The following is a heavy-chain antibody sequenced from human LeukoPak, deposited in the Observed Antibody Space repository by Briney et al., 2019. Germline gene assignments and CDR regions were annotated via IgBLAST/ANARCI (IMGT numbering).Heavy chain of an antibody. CDR1: GGSIRSGGYY. Sequence: SETLSLTCTVSGGSIRSGGYYWSWIRQHPGKGLEWIGYIHYSGSTYYNPSLKSRVTISVDTSKNQFSLKLSSVTAADTAVYYCAGSSSIDYWGQGTLVTVSS. D-gene: IGHD6-13*01. J-gene: IGHJ4*02. CDR2: IHYSGST. CDR3: AGSSSIDY. V-gene: IGHV4-31*03.